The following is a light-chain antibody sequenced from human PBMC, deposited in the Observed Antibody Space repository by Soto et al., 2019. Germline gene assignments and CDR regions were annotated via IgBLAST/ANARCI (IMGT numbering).Light chain of an antibody. CDR3: QSFDSSLSGWV. Sequence: QSVLTQPPSVSGAPGQRVTISCTGSSSNTGAGHDVHWYQQLPGTAPKLLISGDNNRPSGVPDRFSGSKSGTSASLAITGLQAEDEADCYCQSFDSSLSGWVFGGGTKLTVL. CDR1: SSNTGAGHD. V-gene: IGLV1-40*01. CDR2: GDN. J-gene: IGLJ3*02.